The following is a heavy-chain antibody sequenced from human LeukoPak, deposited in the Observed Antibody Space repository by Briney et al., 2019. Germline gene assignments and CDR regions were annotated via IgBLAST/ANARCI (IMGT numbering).Heavy chain of an antibody. V-gene: IGHV5-51*01. Sequence: GGSLKISCKGSGYSFTSYWCGWLGRMPGKGRVWLGIIFPGDSDTRYSPSLQGQVTISADKSISTAYLQWSSLKASDTAMYYCARNTETGDGEFDYWGQGTLVTVSP. D-gene: IGHD7-27*01. CDR1: GYSFTSYW. CDR3: ARNTETGDGEFDY. CDR2: IFPGDSDT. J-gene: IGHJ4*02.